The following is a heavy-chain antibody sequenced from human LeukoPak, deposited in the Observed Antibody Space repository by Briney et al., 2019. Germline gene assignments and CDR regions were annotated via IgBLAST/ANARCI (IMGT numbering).Heavy chain of an antibody. CDR3: TTRTDNKYCSGGSCPVFDY. D-gene: IGHD2-15*01. Sequence: PGRSLRLSCAASGFTFSNAWMSWVRQAPGKGLEWVGRIKSKTDGGTTDYAAPVKGRFTISRDDSKNTLYLQMNSLKTEDTAVYYCTTRTDNKYCSGGSCPVFDYWGQGTLVTVSS. CDR2: IKSKTDGGTT. CDR1: GFTFSNAW. V-gene: IGHV3-15*01. J-gene: IGHJ4*02.